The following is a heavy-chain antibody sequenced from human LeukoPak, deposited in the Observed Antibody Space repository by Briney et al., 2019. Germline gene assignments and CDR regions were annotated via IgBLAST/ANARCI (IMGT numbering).Heavy chain of an antibody. CDR2: IYPGDSDT. CDR3: ALTGYDYLGHYYYYMDV. D-gene: IGHD5-12*01. V-gene: IGHV5-51*01. J-gene: IGHJ6*03. CDR1: GYSFTSYW. Sequence: GESLKISCKGSGYSFTSYWIGWVRQMPGKGLEWMGIIYPGDSDTKYSPSFQGQVTISADKSITTAYLQWSSLKASDTAMYYCALTGYDYLGHYYYYMDVWGKGTTVTVSS.